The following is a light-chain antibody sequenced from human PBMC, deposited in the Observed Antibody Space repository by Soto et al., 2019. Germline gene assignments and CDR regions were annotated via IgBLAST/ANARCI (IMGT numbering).Light chain of an antibody. V-gene: IGKV3-20*01. J-gene: IGKJ4*01. Sequence: EIVLTQSPGTLSLSPGERATLSCRASQSVSSSYLAWYQQKPGQAPRLLIYDASSRAIGIPDRFSGSGSGTDFTLTISRLEPEDFATYYCQQLRMYPSTFGGGTKVEIK. CDR3: QQLRMYPST. CDR2: DAS. CDR1: QSVSSSY.